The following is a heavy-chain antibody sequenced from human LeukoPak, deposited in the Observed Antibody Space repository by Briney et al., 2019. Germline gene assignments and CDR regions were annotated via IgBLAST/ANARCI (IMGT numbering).Heavy chain of an antibody. CDR2: ISSSGSTI. CDR1: GFTFSNAW. Sequence: GGSLRLSCAASGFTFSNAWMSWVRQAPGKGLEWVSYISSSGSTIYYADSVKGRFTISRDNAKNSLYLQMNSLRAEDTAVYYCARFWGYGDETPNWFDPWGQGTLVTVSS. V-gene: IGHV3-11*04. J-gene: IGHJ5*02. CDR3: ARFWGYGDETPNWFDP. D-gene: IGHD4-17*01.